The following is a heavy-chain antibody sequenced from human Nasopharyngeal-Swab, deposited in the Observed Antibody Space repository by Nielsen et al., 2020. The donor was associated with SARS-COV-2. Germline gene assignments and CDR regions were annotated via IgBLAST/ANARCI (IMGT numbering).Heavy chain of an antibody. CDR2: ISSSSTTI. CDR3: AKHGLLWFGELSRWFDP. V-gene: IGHV3-48*01. D-gene: IGHD3-10*01. CDR1: GFTFRTYS. J-gene: IGHJ5*02. Sequence: GESLKISCAASGFTFRTYSMNWVRQAPGTGLEWISYISSSSTTIFYADSVKGRFTISRDNSKNTLYLQMNSLRAEDTAVYYCAKHGLLWFGELSRWFDPWGQGTLVTVSS.